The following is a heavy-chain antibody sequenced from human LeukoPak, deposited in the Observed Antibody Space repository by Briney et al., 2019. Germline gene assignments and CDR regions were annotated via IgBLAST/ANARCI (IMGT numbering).Heavy chain of an antibody. J-gene: IGHJ4*02. CDR1: GFTFSSYG. CDR3: AKPNSSGFSDFDY. Sequence: PGGSLRLSCAVSGFTFSSYGMHWVRQAPGKGLEWVAVIWYDGSNKYYADSVKGRFTISRDNSKNTLYLQMNSLRAEDTAVYYCAKPNSSGFSDFDYWGQGTLVTVSS. V-gene: IGHV3-33*06. D-gene: IGHD3-22*01. CDR2: IWYDGSNK.